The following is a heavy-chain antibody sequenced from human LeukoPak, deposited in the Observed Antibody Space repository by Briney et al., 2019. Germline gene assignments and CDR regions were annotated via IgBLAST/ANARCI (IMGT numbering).Heavy chain of an antibody. J-gene: IGHJ4*02. CDR2: IYSGGST. V-gene: IGHV3-66*01. Sequence: GGSLRLSCAASGFTVSSNYMSWVRQAPGKGLEWVSVIYSGGSTYYADSVKGRFTISRDNSKNTLYLQMNSLRAEDTAVYYCAKGHAWYYYGSGSYPLDYWGQGTLVTVSS. CDR3: AKGHAWYYYGSGSYPLDY. CDR1: GFTVSSNY. D-gene: IGHD3-10*01.